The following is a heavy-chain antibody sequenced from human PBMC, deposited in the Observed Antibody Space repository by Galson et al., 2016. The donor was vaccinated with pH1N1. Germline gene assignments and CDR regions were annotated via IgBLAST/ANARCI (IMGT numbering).Heavy chain of an antibody. CDR1: GYTFTGHY. Sequence: SVKVSCKASGYTFTGHYMHWVRQAPGQGLGWMGWIIPNNGATVYAQKFQGRVTMTADTSISTAFMEVSRLTSDDTAVFYCARAGNNWNYATDFDYWGQGTLVTVSS. CDR3: ARAGNNWNYATDFDY. V-gene: IGHV1-2*02. J-gene: IGHJ4*02. CDR2: IIPNNGAT. D-gene: IGHD1-7*01.